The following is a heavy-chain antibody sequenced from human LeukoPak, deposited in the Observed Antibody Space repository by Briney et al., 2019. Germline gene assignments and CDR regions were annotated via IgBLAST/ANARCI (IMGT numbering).Heavy chain of an antibody. CDR1: GGTFNTHI. D-gene: IGHD1-26*01. V-gene: IGHV1-69*08. J-gene: IGHJ5*02. CDR2: ITPVIGTT. CDR3: TRVTLRGSKYNWFDP. Sequence: SVKVSCRSPGGTFNTHIFNWVRQAPGQGLEWMGRITPVIGTTKYAQRFQARVTITADRSTSTAYLELSGLTYDDTAVYYCTRVTLRGSKYNWFDPWGQGTHVSVSS.